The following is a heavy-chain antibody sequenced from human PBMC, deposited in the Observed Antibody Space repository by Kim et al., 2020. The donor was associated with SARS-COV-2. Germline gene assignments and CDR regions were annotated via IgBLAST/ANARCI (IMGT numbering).Heavy chain of an antibody. J-gene: IGHJ6*02. CDR1: GFTFSSYG. Sequence: GGSLRLSCAASGFTFSSYGMHWVRQAPGKGLEWVAVISYDGSNKYYADSVKGRFTISRDNSKNTLYLQMNSLRAEDTAVYYCAKDSGSGSYYAWAYYYHGMDVWGQGTTVTVSS. CDR3: AKDSGSGSYYAWAYYYHGMDV. CDR2: ISYDGSNK. D-gene: IGHD3-10*01. V-gene: IGHV3-30*18.